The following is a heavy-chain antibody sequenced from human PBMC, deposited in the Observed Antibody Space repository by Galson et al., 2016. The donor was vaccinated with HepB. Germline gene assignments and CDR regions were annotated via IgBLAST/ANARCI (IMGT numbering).Heavy chain of an antibody. J-gene: IGHJ4*02. CDR3: AVWFGGRINS. V-gene: IGHV3-72*01. D-gene: IGHD3-10*01. Sequence: SLRLSCAASGFTFSDHYMDWVRQAPGKGLEWDGRTKNKAASYTTEYAASVKGRFTISRDDSKSSLYLQMNSLKTEDTAVYYCAVWFGGRINSWGQGTLVTVSS. CDR2: TKNKAASYTT. CDR1: GFTFSDHY.